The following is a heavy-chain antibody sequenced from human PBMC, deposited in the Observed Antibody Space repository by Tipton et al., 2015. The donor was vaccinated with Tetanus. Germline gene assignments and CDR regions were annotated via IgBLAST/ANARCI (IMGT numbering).Heavy chain of an antibody. J-gene: IGHJ5*02. CDR2: MDPNSGNT. Sequence: QLVQSGAEVKKPGASVKVSCKASGYTFTSYDINWVRQATGQGLEWMGWMDPNSGNTGYAQKFQGRVTMTKNTSISTAYMELSSLRSEDTAVYYCARGPSVWGSYRYTRQNWFDPWGQGTLVTVSS. D-gene: IGHD3-16*02. CDR3: ARGPSVWGSYRYTRQNWFDP. CDR1: GYTFTSYD. V-gene: IGHV1-8*01.